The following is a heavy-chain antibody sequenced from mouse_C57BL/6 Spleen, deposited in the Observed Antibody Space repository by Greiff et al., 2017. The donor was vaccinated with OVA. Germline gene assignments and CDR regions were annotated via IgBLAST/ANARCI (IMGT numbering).Heavy chain of an antibody. CDR3: ARDGGFDY. CDR2: TNPYNGDT. CDR1: GYSFTGYF. V-gene: IGHV1-20*01. Sequence: VQLQQSGPELVKPGDSVKISCKASGYSFTGYFMNWVMQSHGKSLEWIGRTNPYNGDTFYNQKFKGKATLTVDKSSSTAHMELRSLTSEDSAVYYCARDGGFDYWGQGTTLTVSS. J-gene: IGHJ2*01.